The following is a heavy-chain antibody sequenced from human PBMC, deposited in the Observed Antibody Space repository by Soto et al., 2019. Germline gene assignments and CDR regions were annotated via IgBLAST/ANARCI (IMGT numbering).Heavy chain of an antibody. D-gene: IGHD3-16*02. CDR2: IYYSGST. V-gene: IGHV4-30-4*01. CDR3: ARGRLRLGELSPNFDY. CDR1: GGSISSGDYY. J-gene: IGHJ4*02. Sequence: SETLSLTCTVSGGSISSGDYYWSWIRQPPGKGLEWIGYIYYSGSTYYNPSLKSRVTISVDTSKNQFSLKLSSVTAADTAVYYCARGRLRLGELSPNFDYWGQGXLVTVYS.